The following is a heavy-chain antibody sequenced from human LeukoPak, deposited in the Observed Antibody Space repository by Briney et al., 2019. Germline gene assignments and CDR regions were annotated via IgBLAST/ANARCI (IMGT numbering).Heavy chain of an antibody. V-gene: IGHV3-33*01. CDR3: AREDSSGAFDI. D-gene: IGHD3-22*01. CDR1: GFTFRSYD. J-gene: IGHJ3*02. Sequence: GGSLRLSCAASGFTFRSYDMHWVRQAPGKGLEWVAVVWYDESNKYHVDSVKGRFTISRDNSKNTLYLQMNSLRVEDTALYYCAREDSSGAFDIWGQGTMVTVS. CDR2: VWYDESNK.